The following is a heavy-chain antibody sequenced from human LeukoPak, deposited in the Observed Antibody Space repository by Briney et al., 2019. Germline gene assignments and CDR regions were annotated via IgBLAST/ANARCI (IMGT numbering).Heavy chain of an antibody. J-gene: IGHJ4*02. D-gene: IGHD2-2*01. CDR2: IKGDGSST. CDR3: VREGLECSGSSCQRAAFDY. Sequence: GGSLRLSCATSGFTFSTYWTHWVRQVPGEGLVWVARIKGDGSSTRHADSMKGRFTISRDNAKNTLYLQMNSLRDEDTAVYYCVREGLECSGSSCQRAAFDYWGQGTLVTVSS. CDR1: GFTFSTYW. V-gene: IGHV3-74*01.